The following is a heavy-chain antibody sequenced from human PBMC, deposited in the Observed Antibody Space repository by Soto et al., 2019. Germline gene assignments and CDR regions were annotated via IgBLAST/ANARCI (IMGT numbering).Heavy chain of an antibody. CDR1: GYTFTSYD. V-gene: IGHV1-8*01. D-gene: IGHD6-6*01. J-gene: IGHJ6*03. Sequence: QVQLVQSGAAVKKPGASVKVSCKASGYTFTSYDINWVRQATGQGLEWMGWMNPNSGNTGYAQKFQGRVTMTRNTSISTADMELSSLRSEDTAVYYCARVLYSSSSSYYYMDVWGKGTTVTVSS. CDR2: MNPNSGNT. CDR3: ARVLYSSSSSYYYMDV.